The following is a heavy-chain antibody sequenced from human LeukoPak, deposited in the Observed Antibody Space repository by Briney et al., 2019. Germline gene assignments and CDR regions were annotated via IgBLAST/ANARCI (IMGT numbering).Heavy chain of an antibody. CDR3: ARGPDSYGSGTYYHYFDY. CDR2: ISGSGGST. Sequence: GSLRLSCAASGFTFSSYAMSWVRQAPGKGLEWVSAISGSGGSTYYADSVKGRFTISRDNSKNTLFLQMNSLRTDDTAVYYCARGPDSYGSGTYYHYFDYWGQGTLVTVSS. CDR1: GFTFSSYA. V-gene: IGHV3-23*01. D-gene: IGHD3-10*01. J-gene: IGHJ4*02.